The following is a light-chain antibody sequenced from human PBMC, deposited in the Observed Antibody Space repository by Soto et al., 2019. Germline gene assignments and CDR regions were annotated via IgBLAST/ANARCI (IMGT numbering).Light chain of an antibody. V-gene: IGKV3-15*01. J-gene: IGKJ5*01. Sequence: EIPVTQSPATLSVSPGERATLSCRASQSVRSNLAWYQQKPGQAPRLLIYGASTRATGIPARFSGSGSGTEFTLTISSLQPEDFAVYYCQQYYNWPRTFGQGTRLEIK. CDR2: GAS. CDR3: QQYYNWPRT. CDR1: QSVRSN.